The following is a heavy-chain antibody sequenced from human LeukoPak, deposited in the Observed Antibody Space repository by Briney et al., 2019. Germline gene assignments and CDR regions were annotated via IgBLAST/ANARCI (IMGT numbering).Heavy chain of an antibody. V-gene: IGHV4-38-2*01. CDR3: ARLRVYYDSSGYYYSRGTKCFDY. CDR2: IYYSGST. CDR1: GFTFSTYD. D-gene: IGHD3-22*01. J-gene: IGHJ4*02. Sequence: GSLRLSCAASGFTFSTYDMSWVRQPPGKGLEWIGSIYYSGSTYYNPSLKSRVTISVDTSKNQFSLKLSSVTAADTAVYYCARLRVYYDSSGYYYSRGTKCFDYWGQGTLVTVSS.